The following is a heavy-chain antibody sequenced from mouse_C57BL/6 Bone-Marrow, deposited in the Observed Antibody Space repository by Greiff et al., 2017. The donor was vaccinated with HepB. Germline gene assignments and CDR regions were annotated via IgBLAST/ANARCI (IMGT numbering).Heavy chain of an antibody. CDR3: ARRGYGNSWFAY. V-gene: IGHV1-81*01. CDR2: IYPRSGNT. Sequence: QVQLQQSGAELARPGASVKLSCKASGYTFTSYGISWVKQRTGQGLEWIGEIYPRSGNTYYNEKFKGKATLTADKSSSTAYMELRSLTSEDSAVYFCARRGYGNSWFAYWGQGTLVTVSA. CDR1: GYTFTSYG. D-gene: IGHD2-10*02. J-gene: IGHJ3*01.